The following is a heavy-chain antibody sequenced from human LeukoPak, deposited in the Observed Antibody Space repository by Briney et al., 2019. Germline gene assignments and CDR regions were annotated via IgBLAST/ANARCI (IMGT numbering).Heavy chain of an antibody. D-gene: IGHD6-13*01. CDR2: INSDGSIT. J-gene: IGHJ4*02. CDR3: ARQTATGIDS. CDR1: GFTFSSYW. Sequence: KPGGSLRLSCAASGFTFSSYWMHWVRQAPGKGLVWVSRINSDGSITSYADSVRGRLTISRDNAKNALYLQMNSLRAEDTAVYYCARQTATGIDSWGQGTLVTVSS. V-gene: IGHV3-74*01.